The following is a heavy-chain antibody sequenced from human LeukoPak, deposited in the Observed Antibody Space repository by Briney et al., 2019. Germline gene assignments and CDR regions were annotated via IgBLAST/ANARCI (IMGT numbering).Heavy chain of an antibody. CDR2: ISWNSGSI. V-gene: IGHV3-9*01. Sequence: GRSLRLSCAASGFTFDDYGMHWVRQAPGKGLEWVSGISWNSGSIGYADSVKGRFTISRDNAKNSLYLQMNSLRAEDTALYYCAKGGVNIVRGASGYWGQGTLVTVSS. CDR1: GFTFDDYG. CDR3: AKGGVNIVRGASGY. J-gene: IGHJ4*02. D-gene: IGHD3-10*01.